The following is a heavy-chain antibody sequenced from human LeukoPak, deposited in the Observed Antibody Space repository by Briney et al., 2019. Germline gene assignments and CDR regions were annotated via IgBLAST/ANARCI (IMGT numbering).Heavy chain of an antibody. V-gene: IGHV4-59*01. CDR2: TYYSGST. Sequence: PSETLSLTCTVSGRSISSYYWSWIRQPPGKGLEWIGYTYYSGSTNYNPSLKSRVTISVDTSKNQFSLKLSSVTAADTAVYYCARGAAARPDFDYWGQGTLVTVSS. CDR1: GRSISSYY. J-gene: IGHJ4*02. CDR3: ARGAAARPDFDY. D-gene: IGHD6-13*01.